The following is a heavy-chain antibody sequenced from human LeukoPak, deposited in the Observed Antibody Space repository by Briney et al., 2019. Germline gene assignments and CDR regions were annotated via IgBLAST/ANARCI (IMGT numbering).Heavy chain of an antibody. J-gene: IGHJ3*02. Sequence: ASVKVSCKASGYTFTGYYIHWVRQAPGQGLEWMGWIYPYSGDTNYAQNFQGKVTMTRDTSISTAYMELSSLKSDDTAVYYCARDRNSGSSLDIWGQGTMLTVSS. V-gene: IGHV1-2*02. CDR1: GYTFTGYY. D-gene: IGHD6-6*01. CDR3: ARDRNSGSSLDI. CDR2: IYPYSGDT.